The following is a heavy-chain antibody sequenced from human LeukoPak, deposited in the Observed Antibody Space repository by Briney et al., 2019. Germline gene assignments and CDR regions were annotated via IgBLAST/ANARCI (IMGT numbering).Heavy chain of an antibody. Sequence: PSETLSLTCTVSGGSISSGSYYWSWIRQPAGKGLEWIGRIYTSGSTNYNPSLKSRVTISVDTSKNQFSLRLSSVTAADTAVYYCARVTGYVMEDYFDYWGQGTLATVSS. CDR3: ARVTGYVMEDYFDY. D-gene: IGHD6-13*01. CDR1: GGSISSGSYY. J-gene: IGHJ4*02. V-gene: IGHV4-61*02. CDR2: IYTSGST.